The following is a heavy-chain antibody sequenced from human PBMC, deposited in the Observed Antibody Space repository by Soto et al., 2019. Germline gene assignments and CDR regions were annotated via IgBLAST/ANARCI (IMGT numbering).Heavy chain of an antibody. Sequence: GASVKVSCKASGYTFTGYYMHWVRQAPGQGLEWMGWINPNSGGTNYAEKFQGWVTMTRDASASTAYMELSRLRSEDTAVYYCATSIMGGTNYWGQGTLVTVSS. D-gene: IGHD1-26*01. CDR1: GYTFTGYY. V-gene: IGHV1-2*04. CDR2: INPNSGGT. CDR3: ATSIMGGTNY. J-gene: IGHJ4*02.